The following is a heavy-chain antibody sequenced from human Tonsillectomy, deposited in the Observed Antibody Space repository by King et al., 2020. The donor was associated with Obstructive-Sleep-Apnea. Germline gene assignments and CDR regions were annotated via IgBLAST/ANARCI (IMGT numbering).Heavy chain of an antibody. J-gene: IGHJ4*02. CDR1: GGSISGYY. D-gene: IGHD6-13*01. CDR3: ARINEQPEPFDY. Sequence: VQLQESGPGLVKPSETLSLNCTVSGGSISGYYWSWIRQPPGKGLEWIGYVYYSGSTNYNPSLKRRVTISVDTSQNQFSLRLSSVTAADTAIYYCARINEQPEPFDYWGQGTLVTVSS. V-gene: IGHV4-59*01. CDR2: VYYSGST.